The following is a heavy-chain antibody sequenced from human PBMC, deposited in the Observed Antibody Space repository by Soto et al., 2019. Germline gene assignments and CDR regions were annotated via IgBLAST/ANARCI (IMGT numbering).Heavy chain of an antibody. D-gene: IGHD1-1*01. CDR2: MYNSGTT. CDR1: GGSVSSGSYY. Sequence: PSETLSLTCTGSGGSVSSGSYYWSWIRQPPGKGLEWIGHMYNSGTTYSNPSLKGRVTISGDTSKNQFSLNLSSVTAADTAVYYCARGTTSDKVDYWGQGTLVTVS. V-gene: IGHV4-30-4*01. CDR3: ARGTTSDKVDY. J-gene: IGHJ4*02.